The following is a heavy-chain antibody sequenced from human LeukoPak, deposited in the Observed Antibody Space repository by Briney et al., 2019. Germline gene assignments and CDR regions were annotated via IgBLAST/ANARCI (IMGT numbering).Heavy chain of an antibody. D-gene: IGHD2-2*01. V-gene: IGHV1-8*03. CDR2: MNPNSGNT. CDR3: ARGGRIVVVPAAMQHYYYYYMDV. CDR1: VYTFTSYD. Sequence: GASVKVSCKASVYTFTSYDINWVRQATGQGLEWMGWMNPNSGNTRYAQKFQGRVTITRNTSISTTYMELSSLRSEDTAVYYCARGGRIVVVPAAMQHYYYYYMDVWGKGTTVTVSS. J-gene: IGHJ6*03.